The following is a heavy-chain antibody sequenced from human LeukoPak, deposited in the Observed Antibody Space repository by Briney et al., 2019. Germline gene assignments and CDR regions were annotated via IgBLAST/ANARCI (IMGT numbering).Heavy chain of an antibody. J-gene: IGHJ4*02. D-gene: IGHD4-17*01. CDR2: IYHSGTT. CDR3: ARISTVTTNFDY. CDR1: GGSISSGGYS. V-gene: IGHV4-30-2*01. Sequence: SQTLSLTCAVSGGSISSGGYSWTWIRQPPGRGLQWIGYIYHSGTTYFDPPLKSRVNISVDRSKNQFSLRLTSVTAADTAVYYCARISTVTTNFDYWGQGTLVTVSS.